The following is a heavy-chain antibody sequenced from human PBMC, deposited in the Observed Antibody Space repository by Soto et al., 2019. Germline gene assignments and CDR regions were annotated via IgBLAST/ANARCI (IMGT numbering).Heavy chain of an antibody. Sequence: GASVKVSCKASGGTFSSYAISWVRQAPGQGLEWMGGIIPIFGTANYAQKFQGRVTITADESTSTAYMELSSLRSEDTAVYYCAGGYCSSTSCYYYYYGMDVWGQGTTVTVSS. V-gene: IGHV1-69*13. J-gene: IGHJ6*02. CDR1: GGTFSSYA. CDR2: IIPIFGTA. CDR3: AGGYCSSTSCYYYYYGMDV. D-gene: IGHD2-2*01.